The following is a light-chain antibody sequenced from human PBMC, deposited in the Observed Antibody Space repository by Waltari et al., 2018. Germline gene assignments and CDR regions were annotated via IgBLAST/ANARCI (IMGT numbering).Light chain of an antibody. Sequence: QSVLTQTPSVSGAPGQRVIISCTGSSSNIGPGYDVHWYQPLPGTAPKLLISGKHNRPSGVPVRFFGSKSGTSGSLAITGLQAEGEADYYCQSYDSSLGHWVFGGGTKLTVL. CDR1: SSNIGPGYD. V-gene: IGLV1-40*01. J-gene: IGLJ3*02. CDR3: QSYDSSLGHWV. CDR2: GKH.